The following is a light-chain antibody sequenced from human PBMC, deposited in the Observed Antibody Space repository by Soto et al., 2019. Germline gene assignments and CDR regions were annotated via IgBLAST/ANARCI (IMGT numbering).Light chain of an antibody. Sequence: ETVLTQSPGTLSLSPGERATLSCRASQSVSSSYLAWYQQKPGQAPRLLIYGASSRATGIPDRFSGSGSGTDFILSISRLEPEDFSVYYCQQYCGSQWTFGQGTNVEIK. V-gene: IGKV3-20*01. CDR3: QQYCGSQWT. CDR2: GAS. CDR1: QSVSSSY. J-gene: IGKJ1*01.